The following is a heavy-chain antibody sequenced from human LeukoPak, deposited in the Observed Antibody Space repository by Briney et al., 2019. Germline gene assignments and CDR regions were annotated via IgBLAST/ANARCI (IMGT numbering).Heavy chain of an antibody. CDR1: GFTFSSYG. CDR2: ISYDGSNK. V-gene: IGHV3-30*03. CDR3: ARDSGTTVGYFDY. D-gene: IGHD4-23*01. Sequence: GGSLTLTCAVSGFTFSSYGMHWVRQAPGKGLEWVAVISYDGSNKYYADSVKGRFTISRDNSKNTLYLQMNSLRAEDTAVYYCARDSGTTVGYFDYWRQGTLVSVS. J-gene: IGHJ4*02.